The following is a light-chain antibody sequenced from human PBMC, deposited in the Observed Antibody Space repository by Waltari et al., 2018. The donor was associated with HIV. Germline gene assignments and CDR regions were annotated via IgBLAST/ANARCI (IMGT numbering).Light chain of an antibody. CDR2: EVS. CDR1: SSDVGGYNY. V-gene: IGLV2-14*01. Sequence: QSALTQPASVSGSPGQSITISCTGTSSDVGGYNYVSWYQQHPGKAPKRMIYEVSDRPSGISNRFSGSKSGNTASLTISGLQAEDEADYYCSSYSSSSILVVFGGGTKLTVL. J-gene: IGLJ2*01. CDR3: SSYSSSSILVV.